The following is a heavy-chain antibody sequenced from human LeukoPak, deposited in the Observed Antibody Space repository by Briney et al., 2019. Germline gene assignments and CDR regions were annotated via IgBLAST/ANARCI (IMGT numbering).Heavy chain of an antibody. J-gene: IGHJ4*02. CDR2: ISYDGSNK. Sequence: GGSLRLSCAASGFTFSSYGMHWVRQAPGKGLEWVAVISYDGSNKYYADSVKGRFTISRGNSKNTLYLQMNSLRAEDTAVYYCEKDRVRGVIIPRSYFDYWGQGTLVTVSS. D-gene: IGHD3-10*01. V-gene: IGHV3-30*18. CDR1: GFTFSSYG. CDR3: EKDRVRGVIIPRSYFDY.